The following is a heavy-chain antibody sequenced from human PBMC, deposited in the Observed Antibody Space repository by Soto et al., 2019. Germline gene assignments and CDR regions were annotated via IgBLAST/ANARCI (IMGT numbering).Heavy chain of an antibody. J-gene: IGHJ4*02. CDR1: GFNFITYA. D-gene: IGHD2-2*01. V-gene: IGHV3-23*01. CDR3: AKRRCSTTSCNHLDS. CDR2: ISGNGGAA. Sequence: PGGSLRLSCTASGFNFITYAMSWVRQAPGKGLEWVSTISGNGGAANYADSVKGRFTISRDNSKNTLYVQMNSLRVEDTAVYHCAKRRCSTTSCNHLDSWGQGTLVTVSS.